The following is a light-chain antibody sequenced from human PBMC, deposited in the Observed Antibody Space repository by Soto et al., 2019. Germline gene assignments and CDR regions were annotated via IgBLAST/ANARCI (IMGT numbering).Light chain of an antibody. J-gene: IGKJ1*01. Sequence: RSTQSAATVSGYVGDRVTITCRASQTISSWLAWYQQKPGKAPKLLIYKASTLKSGVPSRFSGSGSGTEFTLTISSLQPDDFATYYCQHYNSYSEAFGQGTKVDIK. V-gene: IGKV1-5*03. CDR2: KAS. CDR3: QHYNSYSEA. CDR1: QTISSW.